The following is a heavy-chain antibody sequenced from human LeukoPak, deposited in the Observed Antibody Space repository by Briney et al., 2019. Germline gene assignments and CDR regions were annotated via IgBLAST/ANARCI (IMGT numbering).Heavy chain of an antibody. J-gene: IGHJ4*02. CDR3: ARDKAKPPGSIDY. CDR2: ISSSSSTI. D-gene: IGHD3-10*01. Sequence: GGSLRLSCAAPGFTFSSYSMNWVRQAPGKGLEWVSYISSSSSTIYYADSVKGRFTISRDNAKNSLYLQMNSLRAEDTAVYYCARDKAKPPGSIDYWGQGTLVTVSS. V-gene: IGHV3-48*04. CDR1: GFTFSSYS.